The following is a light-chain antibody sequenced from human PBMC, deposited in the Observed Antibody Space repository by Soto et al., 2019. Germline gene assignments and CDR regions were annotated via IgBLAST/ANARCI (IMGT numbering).Light chain of an antibody. Sequence: DIQMTQSPSSLSASVGDRVTITCRASQGISNLLGWFQHKPGKAPKRLIYAASSLQGGVPSRFRCRGSGTRFTLTTPGLQPEDFSDSSPLQPNPYPHTFGQGTKLEIK. CDR2: AAS. CDR1: QGISNL. J-gene: IGKJ2*01. CDR3: LQPNPYPHT. V-gene: IGKV1-17*01.